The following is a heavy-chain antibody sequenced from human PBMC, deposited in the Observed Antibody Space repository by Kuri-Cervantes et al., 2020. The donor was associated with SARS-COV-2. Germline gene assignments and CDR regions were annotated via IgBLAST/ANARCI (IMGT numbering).Heavy chain of an antibody. Sequence: ASVKVSCKVSGYTLTELSMHWVRQAPGKGLEWMGGFDPEDGETIYAQKFQGRVTMTEDTSTDTAYMELSSLRSEDTAVYYYATDSVFLRGYSYGYSIWGQGTLVTVSS. J-gene: IGHJ4*02. V-gene: IGHV1-24*01. D-gene: IGHD5-18*01. CDR1: GYTLTELS. CDR2: FDPEDGET. CDR3: ATDSVFLRGYSYGYSI.